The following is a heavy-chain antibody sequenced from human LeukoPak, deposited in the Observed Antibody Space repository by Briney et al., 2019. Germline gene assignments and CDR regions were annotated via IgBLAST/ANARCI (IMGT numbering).Heavy chain of an antibody. CDR3: AKGPKYDILTGWRKTYNAFDI. J-gene: IGHJ3*02. D-gene: IGHD3-9*01. Sequence: GGSLRLSCAASGFTFSSYWMSWVRQAPGKGLEWVANIKQDGREKDYVDSVKGRFTRSRDNAKNSLYLQMNSLRVEDTAVYYCAKGPKYDILTGWRKTYNAFDIWGQGTMVTVSS. V-gene: IGHV3-7*01. CDR2: IKQDGREK. CDR1: GFTFSSYW.